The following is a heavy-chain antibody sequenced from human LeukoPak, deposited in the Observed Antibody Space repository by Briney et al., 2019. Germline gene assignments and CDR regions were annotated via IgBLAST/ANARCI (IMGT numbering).Heavy chain of an antibody. D-gene: IGHD6-19*01. V-gene: IGHV3-48*03. CDR2: IYNNEGDE. J-gene: IGHJ4*02. Sequence: PGGALRLSCVASGLTYSSYEMNWVRPAGGGGREGVSYIYNNEGDETYAHSVKGRFTISRDNAKNALYLEMNNLRAEDTAVYYCAREIVSAVAGNFDYWGQGTVVTVSS. CDR1: GLTYSSYE. CDR3: AREIVSAVAGNFDY.